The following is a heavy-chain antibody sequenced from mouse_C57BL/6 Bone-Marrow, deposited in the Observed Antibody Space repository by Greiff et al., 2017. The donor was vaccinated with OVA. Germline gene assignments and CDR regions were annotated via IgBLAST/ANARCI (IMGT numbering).Heavy chain of an antibody. CDR2: IDPSDSYT. CDR3: ARAERMRWLRGFAY. Sequence: QVQLKQPGAELVMPGASVKLSCKASGYTFTSYWMHWVKQRPGQGLEWIGEIDPSDSYTNYNQKFKGKSTLTVDKSSSTAYMQLSSLTSEDSAVYYCARAERMRWLRGFAYWGQGTLVTVSA. D-gene: IGHD6-5*01. CDR1: GYTFTSYW. J-gene: IGHJ3*01. V-gene: IGHV1-69*01.